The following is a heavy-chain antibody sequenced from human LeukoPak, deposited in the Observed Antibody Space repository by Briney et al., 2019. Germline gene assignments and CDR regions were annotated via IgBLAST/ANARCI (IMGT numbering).Heavy chain of an antibody. V-gene: IGHV3-30*02. J-gene: IGHJ4*02. D-gene: IGHD6-13*01. CDR3: AKRPSYGSIAAAGTV. CDR1: GFTFSSYG. CDR2: IRYDGSNK. Sequence: GGSLRLSCAASGFTFSSYGMHWVRQAPGKGPEWVAFIRYDGSNKYYADSVKGRFTISRDNSKNTLYLQMNSLRAEDTAVYYCAKRPSYGSIAAAGTVGGQGTLVTVSS.